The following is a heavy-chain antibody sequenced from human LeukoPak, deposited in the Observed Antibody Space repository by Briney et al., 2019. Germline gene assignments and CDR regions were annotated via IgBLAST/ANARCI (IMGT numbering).Heavy chain of an antibody. J-gene: IGHJ4*02. Sequence: PSETLSLTCAVYGGSFSGYYWSWIRQPPGKGLEWIGEINNSGSTNYNPSLKSRVTISVDTSKNQFSLKLSSVTAADTAVYYCARGVNCSSTSCYGDPYYFDYWGQGTLVTVSS. CDR2: INNSGST. V-gene: IGHV4-34*01. CDR3: ARGVNCSSTSCYGDPYYFDY. D-gene: IGHD2-2*01. CDR1: GGSFSGYY.